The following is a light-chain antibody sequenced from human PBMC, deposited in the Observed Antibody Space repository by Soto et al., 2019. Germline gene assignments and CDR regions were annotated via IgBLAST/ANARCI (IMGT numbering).Light chain of an antibody. J-gene: IGLJ1*01. V-gene: IGLV2-8*01. CDR1: SSDIGAYNY. CDR3: SSYAGINTYYV. CDR2: EVS. Sequence: QSALTQPPSASGSPGQSVTISCTGTSSDIGAYNYVSWFQQHPGKAPKLMIYEVSKRPSGVPDRFSGSKSGNTASLTVSGLQAEYEADYYCSSYAGINTYYVFGTGTKLTVL.